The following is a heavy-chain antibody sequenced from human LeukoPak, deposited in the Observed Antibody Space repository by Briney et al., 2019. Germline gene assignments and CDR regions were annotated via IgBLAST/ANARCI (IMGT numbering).Heavy chain of an antibody. Sequence: GGSLRLSCAASGFTFSSYSMNWVRQAPGKGLEWVSYISSSSSTIYYADSVKGRFTISRDNAKNSLYLQMNSLRDEDTAVYYRARGEYSSGWRPFYYYYGMDVWGQGTTVTVSS. CDR3: ARGEYSSGWRPFYYYYGMDV. CDR2: ISSSSSTI. V-gene: IGHV3-48*02. D-gene: IGHD6-19*01. J-gene: IGHJ6*02. CDR1: GFTFSSYS.